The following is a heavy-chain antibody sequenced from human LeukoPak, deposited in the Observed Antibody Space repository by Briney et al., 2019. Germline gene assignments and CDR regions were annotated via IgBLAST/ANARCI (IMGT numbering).Heavy chain of an antibody. CDR3: TRGGLEDGDYIFDY. V-gene: IGHV3-49*04. Sequence: QAGGSLRLSYTASGFTFSDFAMNWVRQAPGKGLEWVGFIRSKAYGGTTEYAASVKGRFTISRDDSKSIAYLQMISLKSEDAAVYYCTRGGLEDGDYIFDYWGQGTRVTVSS. D-gene: IGHD4-17*01. CDR2: IRSKAYGGTT. CDR1: GFTFSDFA. J-gene: IGHJ4*02.